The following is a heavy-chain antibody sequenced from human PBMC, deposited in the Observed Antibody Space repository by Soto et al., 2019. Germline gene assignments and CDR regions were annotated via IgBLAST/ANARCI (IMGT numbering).Heavy chain of an antibody. CDR3: ARPAAFRLRGAGPLYYYYYMDV. CDR2: IYYSGST. J-gene: IGHJ6*03. V-gene: IGHV4-39*01. CDR1: GGSISSSSYY. Sequence: SETLSLTCTVSGGSISSSSYYWGWIRQPPGKGLEWIGSIYYSGSTYYNPSLKSRVTISVDTSKNQFSLKLSSVTAADTAVYYCARPAAFRLRGAGPLYYYYYMDVWGKGTTVTVSS. D-gene: IGHD5-12*01.